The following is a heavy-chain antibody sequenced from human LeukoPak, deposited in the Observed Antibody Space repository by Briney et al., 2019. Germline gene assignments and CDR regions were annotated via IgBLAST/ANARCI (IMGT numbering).Heavy chain of an antibody. V-gene: IGHV1-18*01. Sequence: ASVKVSCKASGYTFTSYGISWVRQAPGQGLEWMGWISAYNGNTNYAQKLQGRVTMTTDTSTSTAYMELRSLRSDDTAVYYCARDRSWGYIDAFNIWGQGTMVTVSS. CDR1: GYTFTSYG. CDR3: ARDRSWGYIDAFNI. CDR2: ISAYNGNT. D-gene: IGHD5-24*01. J-gene: IGHJ3*02.